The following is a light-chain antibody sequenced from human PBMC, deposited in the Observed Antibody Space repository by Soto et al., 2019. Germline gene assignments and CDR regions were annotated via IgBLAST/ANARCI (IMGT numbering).Light chain of an antibody. CDR1: QSVSSD. CDR3: QQDYNLPTWT. CDR2: GAS. Sequence: EIVLTQSPGTLSLSPGERATFSCRASQSVSSDLVWYQQKPGQAPRLLIYGASTRATSIPARFSGSGSGTDFTLTISSLQPEDFAVYYCQQDYNLPTWTFGQGTKVDI. J-gene: IGKJ1*01. V-gene: IGKV3D-7*01.